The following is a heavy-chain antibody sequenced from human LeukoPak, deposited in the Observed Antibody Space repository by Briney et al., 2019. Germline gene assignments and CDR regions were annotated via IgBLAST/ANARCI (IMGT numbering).Heavy chain of an antibody. J-gene: IGHJ4*02. V-gene: IGHV3-30*02. Sequence: PGGSLRLSCAASGFTFSSYGMHWVRQAPGKGLEWVAFIRYDGSNKYYADSVKGRFTISRDNSKNTLYLQMNSLRAEDTAVYYCAKAYGSGRGFDFFDYWGQGTLVTVSS. CDR1: GFTFSSYG. CDR2: IRYDGSNK. CDR3: AKAYGSGRGFDFFDY. D-gene: IGHD3-10*01.